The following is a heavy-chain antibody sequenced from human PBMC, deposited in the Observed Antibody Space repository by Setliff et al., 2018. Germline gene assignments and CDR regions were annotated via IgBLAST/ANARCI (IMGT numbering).Heavy chain of an antibody. Sequence: LRLSCAASGVTVSDAWMSWVRQAPGKGLEWVGRVKSKSEGGTTHYAGPVKGRITVSRDDSKNTLYLDLNSLQIEDTAVYYCTTAGSSDWVPIAYWGQGTLVTVSS. J-gene: IGHJ4*02. CDR1: GVTVSDAW. D-gene: IGHD3-10*01. CDR2: VKSKSEGGTT. CDR3: TTAGSSDWVPIAY. V-gene: IGHV3-15*05.